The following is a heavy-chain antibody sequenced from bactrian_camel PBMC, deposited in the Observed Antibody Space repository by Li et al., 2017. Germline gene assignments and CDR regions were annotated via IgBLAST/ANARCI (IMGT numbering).Heavy chain of an antibody. CDR2: ILTGGPST. Sequence: HVQLVESGGGSVEAGGSLRLSCIHSGGPYAGHCMGWFRQASGKEREAVATILTGGPSTYYAASVKGRFTISQDNAKNIVYLQMDSLKPEDTGMYFCAVKLGLMDISTLMMGGKDYYAMDYWGKGTQVTVS. J-gene: IGHJ7*01. CDR1: GGPYAGHC. V-gene: IGHV3S1*01. D-gene: IGHD1*01.